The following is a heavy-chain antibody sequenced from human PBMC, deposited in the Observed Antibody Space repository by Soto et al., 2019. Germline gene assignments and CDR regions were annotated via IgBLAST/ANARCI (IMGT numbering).Heavy chain of an antibody. CDR3: ARALSIAAADIYYYYGMDV. V-gene: IGHV4-30-2*01. J-gene: IGHJ6*02. CDR2: IYHSGST. Sequence: SETLSLTCAVSGGSISSGGYSWSWIRQPPGKGLEWIGYIYHSGSTYYNPSLKSRVTISVDRSKNQFSLKLSSVTAADTAVYYCARALSIAAADIYYYYGMDVWGQGTTVTVSS. CDR1: GGSISSGGYS. D-gene: IGHD6-13*01.